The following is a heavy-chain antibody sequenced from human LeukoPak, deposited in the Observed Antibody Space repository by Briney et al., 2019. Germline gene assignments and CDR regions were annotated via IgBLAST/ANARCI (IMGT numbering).Heavy chain of an antibody. CDR3: AKEDKKRGTWDAFDI. CDR1: GFTFSSYA. J-gene: IGHJ3*02. D-gene: IGHD5-24*01. V-gene: IGHV3-23*01. CDR2: VSGTGGRT. Sequence: GRSLRLSCAAFGFTFSSYAMDWVSQAPGKGLEWVSAVSGTGGRTYYADSVKGRFTISRDNSKNTLYLQMNSLRAEDTAVYYCAKEDKKRGTWDAFDIWGQGTMVTVSS.